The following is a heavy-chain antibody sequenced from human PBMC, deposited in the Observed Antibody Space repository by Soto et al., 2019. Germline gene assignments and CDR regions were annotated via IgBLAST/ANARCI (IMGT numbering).Heavy chain of an antibody. CDR3: ARIDRDDRGGYVFIYSDH. CDR1: GFSLSDARLG. CDR2: IFSNEEK. V-gene: IGHV2-26*01. Sequence: QVTLKESGPVLVKPTETLTLTCTVSGFSLSDARLGVNWIRQPPGKALEWLAHIFSNEEKSFSTSLKSRLTASQDTSKTEVVLTMTNMAPVDTATYYWARIDRDDRGGYVFIYSDHWGQGTLVTVSS. J-gene: IGHJ4*02. D-gene: IGHD5-12*01.